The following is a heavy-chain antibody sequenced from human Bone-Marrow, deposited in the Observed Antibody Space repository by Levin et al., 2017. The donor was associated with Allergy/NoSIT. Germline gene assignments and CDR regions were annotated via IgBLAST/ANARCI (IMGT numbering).Heavy chain of an antibody. D-gene: IGHD2/OR15-2a*01. Sequence: RGESLKISCQASGYTFIDFWIGWVRQMPGEGLEWMGIIHPGSSAATYSPSFQGQVTISADKSISTIYLQWTSLGTSDTAVYFCARRDCNPTACYHSTYGLDVWGQGTPVTVSS. J-gene: IGHJ6*01. CDR3: ARRDCNPTACYHSTYGLDV. V-gene: IGHV5-51*01. CDR2: IHPGSSAA. CDR1: GYTFIDFW.